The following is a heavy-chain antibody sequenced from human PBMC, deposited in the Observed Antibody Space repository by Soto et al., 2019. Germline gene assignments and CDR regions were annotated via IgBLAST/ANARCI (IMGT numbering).Heavy chain of an antibody. CDR3: ARAQSGSYRQIDY. CDR1: GGAISGYY. J-gene: IGHJ4*02. CDR2: IYYSGST. V-gene: IGHV4-59*01. Sequence: SETLSLTCTVSGGAISGYYWSWIRQPPGKGLEWIGYIYYSGSTNYNPSLKSRVTISVDTSKNQISLKLSSVTAADTAMYYCARAQSGSYRQIDYWGQGTLVTVSS. D-gene: IGHD1-26*01.